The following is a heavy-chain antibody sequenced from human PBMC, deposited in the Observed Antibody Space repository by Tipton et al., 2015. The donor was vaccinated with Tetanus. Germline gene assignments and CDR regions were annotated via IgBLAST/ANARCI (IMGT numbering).Heavy chain of an antibody. V-gene: IGHV3-9*01. CDR3: AKDISSGWSGGVH. CDR2: ISWNSDHI. Sequence: SLRLSCTTSGFRFDTYAMIWVRQIPGKGLEWISGISWNSDHIGYADSVKGRFTTSRDNAKNSLYLQMNNLRVEDTALYYCAKDISSGWSGGVHWGQGTQVTVSS. CDR1: GFRFDTYA. J-gene: IGHJ4*02. D-gene: IGHD6-19*01.